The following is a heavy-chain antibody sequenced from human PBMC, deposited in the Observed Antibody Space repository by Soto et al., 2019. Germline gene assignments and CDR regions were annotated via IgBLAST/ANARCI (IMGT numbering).Heavy chain of an antibody. CDR1: GGSISVYY. CDR3: ARAAYNYGHFDF. Sequence: PSETLSLTCTVSGGSISVYYLSWIRQPAGKGLEWVGHIYTSGTTNYNPSLKSRVSMSRDTSQNQFSLKLNYVTAADTAVYYCARAAYNYGHFDFWGQGTLVTVSS. CDR2: IYTSGTT. V-gene: IGHV4-4*07. D-gene: IGHD5-18*01. J-gene: IGHJ4*02.